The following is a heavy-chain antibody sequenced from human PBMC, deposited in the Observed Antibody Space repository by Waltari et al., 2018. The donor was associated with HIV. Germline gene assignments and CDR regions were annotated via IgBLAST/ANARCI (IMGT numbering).Heavy chain of an antibody. V-gene: IGHV4-34*01. CDR2: ISHSGST. CDR1: GGSFSGYY. D-gene: IGHD3-16*01. J-gene: IGHJ4*02. Sequence: QVHLQQWGAGLLKPSETLSLTCAIYGGSFSGYYWSWIRQAPEKGLEVIGEISHSGSTNYNPPLKSRVTMSLDTSKNQFSLKLSSVTAADTAVYYCARKDDYYDDNRYTLLFDSWGQGTLVTVSS. CDR3: ARKDDYYDDNRYTLLFDS.